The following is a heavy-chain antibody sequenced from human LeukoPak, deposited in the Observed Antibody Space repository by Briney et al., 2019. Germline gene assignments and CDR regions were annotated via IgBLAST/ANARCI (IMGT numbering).Heavy chain of an antibody. Sequence: PSETLSLTCTVSGGSISSYYWSWIRQPPGKGLEWIGYIYYTGSTNYNPSLKSRVTISVDTSKNQFSPKLSSVTAADTAVYYRARAFSSGWYPYSIGGLWFDYWGQGTLVTVSS. V-gene: IGHV4-59*01. CDR1: GGSISSYY. D-gene: IGHD6-19*01. J-gene: IGHJ4*02. CDR3: ARAFSSGWYPYSIGGLWFDY. CDR2: IYYTGST.